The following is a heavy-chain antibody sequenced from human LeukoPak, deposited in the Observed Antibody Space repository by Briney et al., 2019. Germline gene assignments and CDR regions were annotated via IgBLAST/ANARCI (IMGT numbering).Heavy chain of an antibody. CDR3: ARDPGYSSSWSVYYYYYMDV. J-gene: IGHJ6*03. V-gene: IGHV1-69*13. CDR2: IIPIFGTA. D-gene: IGHD6-13*01. CDR1: GGIFSSYA. Sequence: SVKVSCKASGGIFSSYAISWVRQAPGQGLEWMGVIIPIFGTANYAQKFQGRVTITADESTSTAYMELRSPRSDDTAVYYCARDPGYSSSWSVYYYYYMDVWGKGTTVTVSS.